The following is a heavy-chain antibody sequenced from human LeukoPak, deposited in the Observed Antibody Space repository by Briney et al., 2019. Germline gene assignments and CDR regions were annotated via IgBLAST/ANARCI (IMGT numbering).Heavy chain of an antibody. CDR1: GGSISSSNW. V-gene: IGHV4-4*02. J-gene: IGHJ4*02. CDR3: ARHSRFIAAAAYFDY. D-gene: IGHD6-13*01. Sequence: SGTLSLTCAVSGGSISSSNWWSWVRQPPGKGLEWIGEIYHSGSTNYNPSLKSRVTISVDTSKNQFSLKLSSVTAADTAVYYCARHSRFIAAAAYFDYWGQGTLVTVSS. CDR2: IYHSGST.